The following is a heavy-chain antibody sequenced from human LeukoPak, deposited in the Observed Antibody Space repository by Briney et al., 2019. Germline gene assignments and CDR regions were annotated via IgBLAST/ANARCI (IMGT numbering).Heavy chain of an antibody. Sequence: ASVKVSCKASGYTFTSYDINWVRQAPGQGLEWMGWMNPNSGNTGYAQKVQGRVTMTRNTSISTAYMQLSSLRSEDTAVYYCARGSSDYWGQGTLVTVSS. J-gene: IGHJ4*02. CDR3: ARGSSDY. CDR2: MNPNSGNT. V-gene: IGHV1-8*01. CDR1: GYTFTSYD.